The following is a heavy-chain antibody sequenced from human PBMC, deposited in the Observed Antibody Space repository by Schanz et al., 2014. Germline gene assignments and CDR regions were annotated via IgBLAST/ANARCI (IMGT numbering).Heavy chain of an antibody. CDR3: ARDFDDRRGYVSGCCLEDCMDV. Sequence: EVQLLESGGGLIQPGGSLRLSCAASGFTFSSYAMSWVRQAPGKGLEWVSDISSGSSYANYADSVKGRFTISRDNAKNSLYLQMNSLRAEDTTVYYCARDFDDRRGYVSGCCLEDCMDVWGQGTTVTVSS. D-gene: IGHD3-10*01. CDR2: ISSGSSYA. J-gene: IGHJ6*02. V-gene: IGHV3-48*04. CDR1: GFTFSSYA.